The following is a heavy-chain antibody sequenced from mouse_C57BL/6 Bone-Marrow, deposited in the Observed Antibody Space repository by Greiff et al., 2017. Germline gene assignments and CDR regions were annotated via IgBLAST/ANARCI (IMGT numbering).Heavy chain of an antibody. J-gene: IGHJ2*01. V-gene: IGHV1-50*01. Sequence: QVQLQQPGAELVKPGASVKLSCKASGYTFTSYWMQWVKQRPGQGLEWIGVIDPSASYTNYNQKFTGKATLTVDTSSSTAYMQLSNLTSEDYAVYYCARDSSPFFDYWGQGTTLTVSS. CDR1: GYTFTSYW. D-gene: IGHD1-1*01. CDR3: ARDSSPFFDY. CDR2: IDPSASYT.